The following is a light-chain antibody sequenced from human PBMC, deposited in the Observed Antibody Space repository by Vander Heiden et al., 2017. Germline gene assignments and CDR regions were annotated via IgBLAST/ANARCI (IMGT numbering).Light chain of an antibody. CDR3: QREDTSSYT. J-gene: IGKJ2*01. Sequence: EIVLTQSPGTLSLSPGERATLSCRASQSVRSSYLLWYHQKPGQALRVLIYGASSTVTTIPDTFSACGSATYFTLTIISLSLQDFALYYSQREDTSSYTLGQPTKMQIK. CDR2: GAS. CDR1: QSVRSSY. V-gene: IGKV3-20*01.